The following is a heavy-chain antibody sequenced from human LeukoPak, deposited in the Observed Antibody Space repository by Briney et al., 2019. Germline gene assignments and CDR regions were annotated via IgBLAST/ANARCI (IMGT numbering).Heavy chain of an antibody. CDR3: ARVGWNGGNSGRVLVGDY. D-gene: IGHD4-23*01. Sequence: ASVKVSCKASGYTFTSYGISWVRQAPGQGLEWMGWISAYNGNTNYAQKFQGRVTITADESTSTAYMELSSLRSEDTAVYYCARVGWNGGNSGRVLVGDYWGQGTLVTVSS. CDR1: GYTFTSYG. CDR2: ISAYNGNT. V-gene: IGHV1-18*01. J-gene: IGHJ4*02.